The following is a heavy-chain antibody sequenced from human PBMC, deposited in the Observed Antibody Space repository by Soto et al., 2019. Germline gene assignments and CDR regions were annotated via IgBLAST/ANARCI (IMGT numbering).Heavy chain of an antibody. CDR1: GGSISSSSYF. Sequence: PSETLSLTCSVSGGSISSSSYFWAWIRQPPGKGLEWIGSIYYSGSTYYNPSLKSRVTVSVDTSKNQFSLKLSSVTAADTAVYYCARHPSDFWFDPWGQGTLVTVSS. D-gene: IGHD2-21*02. CDR2: IYYSGST. J-gene: IGHJ5*02. CDR3: ARHPSDFWFDP. V-gene: IGHV4-39*01.